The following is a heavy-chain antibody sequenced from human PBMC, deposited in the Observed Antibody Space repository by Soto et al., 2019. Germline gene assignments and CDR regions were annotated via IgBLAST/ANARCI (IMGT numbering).Heavy chain of an antibody. J-gene: IGHJ3*02. Sequence: ASVKVPCKASGGTFSSYPISLVRQAPGQGLEWMGGIIPIFGTANYAQKFQGRVTITADESTSTAYMELSSLRYEDTAVYYCARAQNGGVTMIVRPPDAFDIWGQGTMVTVSS. CDR1: GGTFSSYP. V-gene: IGHV1-69*13. D-gene: IGHD3-22*01. CDR2: IIPIFGTA. CDR3: ARAQNGGVTMIVRPPDAFDI.